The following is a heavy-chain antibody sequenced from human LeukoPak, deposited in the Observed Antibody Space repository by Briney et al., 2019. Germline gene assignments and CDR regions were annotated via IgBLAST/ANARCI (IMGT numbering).Heavy chain of an antibody. CDR3: ARVVFGAVAGTGSVDY. CDR2: INPNSGGT. Sequence: ASVKVSCKASGYTFTGYYMHWVRPAPGQGLEWMGWINPNSGGTNYAQKFQGRVTMTRDTSISTAYMELSRLRSDDTAVYYCARVVFGAVAGTGSVDYWGQGTLVTVSS. J-gene: IGHJ4*02. CDR1: GYTFTGYY. D-gene: IGHD6-19*01. V-gene: IGHV1-2*02.